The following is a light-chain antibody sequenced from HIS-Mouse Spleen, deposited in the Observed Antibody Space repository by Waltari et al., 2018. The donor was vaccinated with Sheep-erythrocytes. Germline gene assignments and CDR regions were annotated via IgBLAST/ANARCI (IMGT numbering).Light chain of an antibody. J-gene: IGLJ1*01. CDR2: DVS. CDR3: CSYAGSYNHV. Sequence: QSSLTQPPPLSGSPGQSVTISSTGTNTDVGGYNYVSWYQQHPGKAPKLMIYDVSKRPSGVPDRFSGSKSGNTASLTISGLQAEDEADYYCCSYAGSYNHVFATGTKVTVL. V-gene: IGLV2-11*01. CDR1: NTDVGGYNY.